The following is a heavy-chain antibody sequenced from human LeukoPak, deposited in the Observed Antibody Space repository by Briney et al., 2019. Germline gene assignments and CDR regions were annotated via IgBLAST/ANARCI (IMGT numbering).Heavy chain of an antibody. Sequence: GPVKVSCKASGYTFTSYYMHWVRQAPGQGLEWMGIINPGGGSTSYAQKFQGRVTMTRDTSTSTVYMELSSLRSEDTAVYYCARGAYYYDSSGYYGAFDIWGQGTMVTVS. CDR1: GYTFTSYY. CDR2: INPGGGST. D-gene: IGHD3-22*01. CDR3: ARGAYYYDSSGYYGAFDI. V-gene: IGHV1-46*01. J-gene: IGHJ3*02.